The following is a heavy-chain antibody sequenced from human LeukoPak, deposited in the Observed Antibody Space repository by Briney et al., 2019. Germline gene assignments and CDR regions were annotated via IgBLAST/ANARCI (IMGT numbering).Heavy chain of an antibody. V-gene: IGHV3-30-3*01. CDR3: ARSHRHYCSSTSCYVAY. CDR2: ISYDGSNK. J-gene: IGHJ4*02. CDR1: GFTFSSYA. Sequence: GRSLRLSCAASGFTFSSYAMHWVRQAPGKGLEWVAVISYDGSNKYYADSVKGRFTISRDNSKNTLYLQMNSLRAEDTAVYYCARSHRHYCSSTSCYVAYWGQGTLVTVSS. D-gene: IGHD2-2*01.